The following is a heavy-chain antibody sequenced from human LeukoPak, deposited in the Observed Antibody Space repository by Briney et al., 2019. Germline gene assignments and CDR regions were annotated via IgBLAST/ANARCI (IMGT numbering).Heavy chain of an antibody. V-gene: IGHV4-4*02. CDR2: IYHSGPT. D-gene: IGHD3-10*01. J-gene: IGHJ5*02. CDR3: ARASRRSYSNGNWFDP. CDR1: GGSISGGHW. Sequence: PSGTLSLTCDVSGGSISGGHWWTWVRQPPGKGLEWIGEIYHSGPTKYNPSLKSRVTISVDKSNNQFSLRLTSVTAADTAVYFCARASRRSYSNGNWFDPWGQGTLVTVSA.